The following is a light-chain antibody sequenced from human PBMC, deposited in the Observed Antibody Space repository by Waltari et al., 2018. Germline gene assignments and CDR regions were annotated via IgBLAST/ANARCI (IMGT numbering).Light chain of an antibody. V-gene: IGLV3-25*03. Sequence: SYELTQPPSVSVSPGQTAMITCSGDALPKQYAYWYQLKPGQAPVLVIYKDSERPSGIPERFSGSSSGTTVTLTISGAQAEDEADYYCQSADSSGTYYVFGTGTKVTVL. CDR1: ALPKQY. CDR2: KDS. CDR3: QSADSSGTYYV. J-gene: IGLJ1*01.